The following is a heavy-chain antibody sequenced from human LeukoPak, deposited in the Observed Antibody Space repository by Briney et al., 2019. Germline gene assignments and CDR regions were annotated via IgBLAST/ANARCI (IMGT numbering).Heavy chain of an antibody. D-gene: IGHD2-2*01. CDR3: ARGNIVVASYYMDV. CDR1: GYTFTSYG. J-gene: IGHJ6*03. Sequence: GASVKVSCKASGYTFTSYGISWVRQAPGQGLEWMGWISAYSGNTNYAQKLQGRVTMTTDTSTSTAYMELRSLRSDDTAVYYCARGNIVVASYYMDVWGKGTTVTISS. CDR2: ISAYSGNT. V-gene: IGHV1-18*01.